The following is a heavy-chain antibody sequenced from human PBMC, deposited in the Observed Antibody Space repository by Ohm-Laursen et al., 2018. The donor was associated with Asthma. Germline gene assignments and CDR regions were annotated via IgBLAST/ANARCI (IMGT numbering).Heavy chain of an antibody. CDR2: IFGSTGT. V-gene: IGHV3-53*01. D-gene: IGHD1/OR15-1a*01. Sequence: LTLTCAASGFIVSTKFMIWVRQAPGKGLDWVSVIFGSTGTNYADSVKGRFTISRDNSKNTIYLQMNSLRAEDTAVYYCAISLTTPGAFDIWGQGTMITVSS. CDR3: AISLTTPGAFDI. CDR1: GFIVSTKF. J-gene: IGHJ3*02.